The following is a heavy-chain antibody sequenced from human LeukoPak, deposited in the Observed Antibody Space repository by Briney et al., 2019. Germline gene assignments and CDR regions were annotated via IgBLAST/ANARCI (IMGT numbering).Heavy chain of an antibody. J-gene: IGHJ3*02. Sequence: SETLSLTCAVSGYSISSGYYWGWIRQPPGKGLEWIGSIYHSGSTYYNPSLKSRVTISVDTSKNQFSLKLSSVTAADTAVYYCARFQSRYENLRSDIWGPGTMVTVSS. D-gene: IGHD3-16*02. CDR1: GYSISSGYY. CDR3: ARFQSRYENLRSDI. CDR2: IYHSGST. V-gene: IGHV4-38-2*01.